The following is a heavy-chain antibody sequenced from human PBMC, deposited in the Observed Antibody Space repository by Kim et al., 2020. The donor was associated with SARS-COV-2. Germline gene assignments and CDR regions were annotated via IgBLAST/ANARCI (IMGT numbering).Heavy chain of an antibody. Sequence: GGSLRLSCAASGFTFSSYWMSWVRQAPGKGLEWVANIKQDGSEKYYVDSVKGRFTISRDNAKNSLYLQMNSLRAEDTAVYYCARDSGQQLALQYYYYGMDVWGQGTTVTVSS. V-gene: IGHV3-7*01. CDR3: ARDSGQQLALQYYYYGMDV. CDR1: GFTFSSYW. CDR2: IKQDGSEK. J-gene: IGHJ6*02. D-gene: IGHD6-13*01.